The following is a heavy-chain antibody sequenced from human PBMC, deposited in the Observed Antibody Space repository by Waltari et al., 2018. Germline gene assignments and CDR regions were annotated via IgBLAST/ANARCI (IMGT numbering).Heavy chain of an antibody. V-gene: IGHV3-23*01. J-gene: IGHJ4*02. CDR1: GFTFSSYA. Sequence: EVQLLESGGGLVQPGGSLRLSCAASGFTFSSYAMSWVRQAPGKGLEWVSALRGSGGSTYYADSVKGRFTISRDNSKNTLYLQMNSLRAEDTAVYYCAKGRGYRPSGRRDAEGRYFDYWGQGTLVTVSS. D-gene: IGHD1-26*01. CDR2: LRGSGGST. CDR3: AKGRGYRPSGRRDAEGRYFDY.